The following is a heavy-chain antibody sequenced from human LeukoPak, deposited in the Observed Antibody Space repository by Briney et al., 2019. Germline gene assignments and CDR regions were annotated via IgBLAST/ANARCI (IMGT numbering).Heavy chain of an antibody. CDR2: IWSDGTNR. Sequence: GGSLRLSCAASGFIFSHYGMHWVRQAPGKGLEWVAVIWSDGTNRYYADSVKGRFSINRDDSQKRVFLQMNSLRAEDTAAYYCARDAQRGFDYSNSLQYWGQGALVTVSS. CDR3: ARDAQRGFDYSNSLQY. CDR1: GFIFSHYG. V-gene: IGHV3-33*01. J-gene: IGHJ4*02. D-gene: IGHD4-11*01.